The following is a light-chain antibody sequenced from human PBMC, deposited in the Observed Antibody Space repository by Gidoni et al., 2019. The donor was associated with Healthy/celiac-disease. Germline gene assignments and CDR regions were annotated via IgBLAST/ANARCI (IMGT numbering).Light chain of an antibody. CDR3: QQYGSSPRT. J-gene: IGKJ1*01. Sequence: VSTQSPGTLSLSPGASATLSCRASQSVRSSYLAWYQQKPGQAPRLLIYGASSRATGIPDRFSGSGSGTDFTLTISRLEPEDFAVYYCQQYGSSPRTFGQGTKVEIK. CDR2: GAS. CDR1: QSVRSSY. V-gene: IGKV3-20*01.